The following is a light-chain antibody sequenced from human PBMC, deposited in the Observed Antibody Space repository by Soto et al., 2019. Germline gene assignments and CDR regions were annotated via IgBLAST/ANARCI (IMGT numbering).Light chain of an antibody. Sequence: EIVLTQSPGTVSWSPGERATLSCRASQSVGSRWLAWYQQKPGQAPRVLIYGGSNRATGIPDRFSGSGSGTDFTLTISRLEPEDFAVYYCQQYYSTPWTFGQGTKVEIK. CDR3: QQYYSTPWT. V-gene: IGKV3-20*01. CDR1: QSVGSRW. CDR2: GGS. J-gene: IGKJ1*01.